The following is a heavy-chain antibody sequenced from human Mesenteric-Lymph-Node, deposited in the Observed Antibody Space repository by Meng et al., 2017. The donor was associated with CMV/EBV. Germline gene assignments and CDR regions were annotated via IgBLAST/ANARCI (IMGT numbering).Heavy chain of an antibody. Sequence: ASVKVSCKASGYTFTSYDINWVRQATGQGLEWMGWMNPNSGNTGYAQKFQGRVTMTRNTPISTAYMELSSLRSEDTAVYYCARREPPYYDFWSGYSYYYYYYGMDVWGQGTTVTVSS. CDR3: ARREPPYYDFWSGYSYYYYYYGMDV. CDR1: GYTFTSYD. D-gene: IGHD3-3*01. J-gene: IGHJ6*02. V-gene: IGHV1-8*01. CDR2: MNPNSGNT.